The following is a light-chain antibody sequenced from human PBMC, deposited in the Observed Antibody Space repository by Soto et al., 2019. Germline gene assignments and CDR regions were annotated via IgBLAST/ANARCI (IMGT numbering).Light chain of an antibody. V-gene: IGLV2-8*01. CDR3: KSYAGSNTYV. J-gene: IGLJ1*01. Sequence: QSVLTQPPSSSGSPGQSVTISCTGTKNDIGVYDFVSWYQHHPGKAPRLIIYEVVQRPSGVPDRFSGCKSGNTDSLTVSGLQAADEADYFCKSYAGSNTYVFGSGTKVIVL. CDR2: EVV. CDR1: KNDIGVYDF.